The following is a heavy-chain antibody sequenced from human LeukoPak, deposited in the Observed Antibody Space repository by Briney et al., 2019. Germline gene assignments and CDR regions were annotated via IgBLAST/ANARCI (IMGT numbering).Heavy chain of an antibody. CDR1: GFTFSSYS. J-gene: IGHJ5*02. CDR2: ISSSSSTI. Sequence: GGSLRLSCAASGFTFSSYSMTWVRQAPGKGLEWVSYISSSSSTIYYADSVKGRFTISRDNAKNSLYLQMNSLRAEDTAVYYCARIQGTEVVPAAIRMTENTGWFDPWGQGTLVTVSS. D-gene: IGHD2-2*02. V-gene: IGHV3-48*04. CDR3: ARIQGTEVVPAAIRMTENTGWFDP.